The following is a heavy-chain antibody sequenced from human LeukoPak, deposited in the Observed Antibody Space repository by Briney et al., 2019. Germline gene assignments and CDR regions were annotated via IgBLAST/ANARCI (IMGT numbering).Heavy chain of an antibody. CDR2: INPNSGGT. J-gene: IGHJ4*02. D-gene: IGHD3-10*01. CDR3: ARGFHFYASGSYSGAFDY. CDR1: GYTFTGYF. Sequence: ASVKVSCKASGYTFTGYFMHWVRQAPGQGLEWMGWINPNSGGTNYAQKFQGRVTMTRDTSISTAYMELSRLTSDDTAVYYCARGFHFYASGSYSGAFDYWGQGTLVTVSS. V-gene: IGHV1-2*02.